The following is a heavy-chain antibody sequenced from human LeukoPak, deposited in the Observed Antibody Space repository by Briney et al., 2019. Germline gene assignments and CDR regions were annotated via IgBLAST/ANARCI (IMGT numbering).Heavy chain of an antibody. CDR2: INERGTDS. D-gene: IGHD3-22*01. Sequence: PGGSLRLSCAASGFTFSGHWIHWVRQPPGMGLVWVSRINERGTDSMYAESVKGRFTISRDNAKNTVYLQMNSLRAEDTAVYYCAKVRREWLLLLDYWGQGTLVTVSS. CDR1: GFTFSGHW. J-gene: IGHJ4*02. V-gene: IGHV3-74*03. CDR3: AKVRREWLLLLDY.